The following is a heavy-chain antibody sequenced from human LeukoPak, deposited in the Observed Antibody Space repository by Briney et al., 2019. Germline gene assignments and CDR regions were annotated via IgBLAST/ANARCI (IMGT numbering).Heavy chain of an antibody. CDR1: GGTFSSYA. V-gene: IGHV1-69*06. CDR3: ARDNRPTIGFDP. Sequence: ASVKVSCKASGGTFSSYAISWVRQAPGQGLEWMGGIIPIFGTANYAQKFQGRVTITADKSTSTAYMELSSLRSEDTAVYYCARDNRPTIGFDPWGQGTLVTVSS. CDR2: IIPIFGTA. J-gene: IGHJ5*02.